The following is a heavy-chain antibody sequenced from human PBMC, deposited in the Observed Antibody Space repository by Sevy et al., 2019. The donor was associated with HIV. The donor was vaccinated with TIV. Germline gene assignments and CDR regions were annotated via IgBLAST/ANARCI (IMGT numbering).Heavy chain of an antibody. J-gene: IGHJ4*02. CDR2: ISLSHHTI. Sequence: GGSLRLSCAASGFTFSTYYMTWIRQAPGKGLEWLAYISLSHHTIYYADSVKGRFTISRDNAKNSLYLQMNNLRAGDTATDYCARDLGYSSGWYGPHFDHWGQGALVTVSS. V-gene: IGHV3-11*01. D-gene: IGHD6-19*01. CDR3: ARDLGYSSGWYGPHFDH. CDR1: GFTFSTYY.